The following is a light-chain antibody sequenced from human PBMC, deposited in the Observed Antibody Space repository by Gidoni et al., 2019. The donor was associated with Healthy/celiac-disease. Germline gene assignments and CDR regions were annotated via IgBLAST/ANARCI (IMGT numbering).Light chain of an antibody. Sequence: DIQMTQSPSSLSASVRDRVTIPCRASQSIRRYLNWYQQKPGKAPKLLIYAASSWQSGVPSRVSGSGSGTDFTLTISSLQPEDFATYYCQQSYSTPWTFGQGTKVEIK. V-gene: IGKV1-39*01. CDR2: AAS. J-gene: IGKJ1*01. CDR3: QQSYSTPWT. CDR1: QSIRRY.